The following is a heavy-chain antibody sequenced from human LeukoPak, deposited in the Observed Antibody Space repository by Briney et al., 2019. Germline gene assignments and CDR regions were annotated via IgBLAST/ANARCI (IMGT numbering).Heavy chain of an antibody. J-gene: IGHJ6*03. Sequence: NPSETLSLTCAVYGGSFSGYYWSWIRQPPGKGLEWIGEINHSGSTIYNPSLKSRVTISGDTSKNQFSLKLSSVTAADTAVYYCARGVGSGWYNYYYYYMDVWGKGTTVTVSS. CDR1: GGSFSGYY. D-gene: IGHD6-19*01. CDR3: ARGVGSGWYNYYYYYMDV. V-gene: IGHV4-34*01. CDR2: INHSGST.